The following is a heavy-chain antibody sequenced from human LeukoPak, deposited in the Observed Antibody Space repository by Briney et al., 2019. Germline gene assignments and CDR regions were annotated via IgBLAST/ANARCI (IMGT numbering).Heavy chain of an antibody. Sequence: PGGSLRLSCAASGFDFSSHHMVWVRQAPGKGLEWVSVTYTRGNSYYTDSVKGQFIISRDTSKNTMDLQMNSLRPEDSALYFCARGGRGSAAVVAPRSFDIWGQGTMVAVSS. V-gene: IGHV3-53*01. J-gene: IGHJ3*02. CDR3: ARGGRGSAAVVAPRSFDI. CDR1: GFDFSSHH. D-gene: IGHD3-22*01. CDR2: TYTRGNS.